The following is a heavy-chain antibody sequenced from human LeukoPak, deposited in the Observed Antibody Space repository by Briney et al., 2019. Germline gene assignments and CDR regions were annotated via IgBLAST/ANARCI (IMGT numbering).Heavy chain of an antibody. CDR3: SHRLESTRGEPFDY. Sequence: ESGPTLVNPTQTLTLTCTFSGFSLSTRKVGVGWIRQPPGKALEWLSLIYWNDNKRYSPSLKSRLTITKDTSKNQEVLTMTNMDPVDTATYYCSHRLESTRGEPFDYWGQGTLVTVSS. J-gene: IGHJ4*02. CDR2: IYWNDNK. D-gene: IGHD3-10*01. V-gene: IGHV2-5*01. CDR1: GFSLSTRKVG.